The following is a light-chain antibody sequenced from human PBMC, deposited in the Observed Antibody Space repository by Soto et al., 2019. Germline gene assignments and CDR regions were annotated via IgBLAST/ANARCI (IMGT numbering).Light chain of an antibody. J-gene: IGKJ4*01. CDR1: LSISTW. CDR3: QQYHSYPFT. CDR2: TAS. V-gene: IGKV1-5*03. Sequence: DIQMTQSPSTLSASVGDSVTITCRASLSISTWLAWYQQTPGKAPKLLIYTASSLESGVPSRFSGSGSGTEFTLTVSSLQPDDFATYYCQQYHSYPFTFGGGTKVQIK.